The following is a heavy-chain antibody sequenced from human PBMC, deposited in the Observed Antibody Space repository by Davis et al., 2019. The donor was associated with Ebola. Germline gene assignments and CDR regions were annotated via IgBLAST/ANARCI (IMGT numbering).Heavy chain of an antibody. J-gene: IGHJ4*02. D-gene: IGHD5-24*01. V-gene: IGHV4-31*03. CDR3: ARGLGGYNDPFDY. Sequence: MPSETLSLTCTVSGGSISSGGYYWSWIRQHPGKGLEWIGYIYYSGSTYYNPSLKSRVTISVDTSKNQFSLKLSSVTAADTAVYYCARGLGGYNDPFDYWGQGTLVTVSS. CDR1: GGSISSGGYY. CDR2: IYYSGST.